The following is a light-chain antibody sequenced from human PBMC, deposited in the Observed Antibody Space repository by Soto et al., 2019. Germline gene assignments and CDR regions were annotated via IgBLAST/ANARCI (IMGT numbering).Light chain of an antibody. Sequence: DIHMTQSPSSLSASVGDRVTITCRASQNIDSYLNWYRQKPGRAPELLIYAASTLQSGVPSRFSGSGSGTEFTLTISSLQPDDFATYYCQQYNSRRTFGQGTKVDNK. CDR2: AAS. J-gene: IGKJ1*01. CDR3: QQYNSRRT. V-gene: IGKV1-9*01. CDR1: QNIDSY.